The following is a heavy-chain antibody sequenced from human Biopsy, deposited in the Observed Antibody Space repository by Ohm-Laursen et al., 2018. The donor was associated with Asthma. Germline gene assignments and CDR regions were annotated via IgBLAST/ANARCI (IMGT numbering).Heavy chain of an antibody. CDR2: IYYSGST. Sequence: TLSLTCTVSGGSISSNFYYWTWIRQHPGKGLEWIGFIYYSGSTYYNPSLKSRVSISIDTSKNQFSLKLSSVTAANTAVYYCARAQDYYDSRGYYRSFDYWGQGTLVTVSS. J-gene: IGHJ4*02. D-gene: IGHD3-22*01. CDR1: GGSISSNFYY. V-gene: IGHV4-31*03. CDR3: ARAQDYYDSRGYYRSFDY.